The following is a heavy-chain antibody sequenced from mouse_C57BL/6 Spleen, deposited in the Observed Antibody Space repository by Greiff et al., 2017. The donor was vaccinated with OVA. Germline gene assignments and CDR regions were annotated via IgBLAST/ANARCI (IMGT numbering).Heavy chain of an antibody. CDR3: ARSDGDAAWFAY. Sequence: QVQLQQPGAELVKPGASVQLSCKASGYPFTSYWMHWVKQRPGPGLEWIGMIHPNSGSPTYNENFKSKATLTVDKSSSTAYMQLSSLTSEDSAVYYCARSDGDAAWFAYWGQGTLVTVSA. V-gene: IGHV1-64*01. D-gene: IGHD2-13*01. CDR2: IHPNSGSP. CDR1: GYPFTSYW. J-gene: IGHJ3*01.